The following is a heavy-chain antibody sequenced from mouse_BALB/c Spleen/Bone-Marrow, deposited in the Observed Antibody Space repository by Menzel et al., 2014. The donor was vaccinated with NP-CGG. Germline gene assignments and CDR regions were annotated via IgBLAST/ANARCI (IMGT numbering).Heavy chain of an antibody. CDR2: IDPANGNT. Sequence: VQLQQPGAELVKPGASVKLSCSASGFNIKDTYMHWVKQRSEQGLEWIGRIDPANGNTKYDPKFQGKATITADTSSNTAYLQLSSLTSEDTAVYYCAYGSSYDYFDYWGQGTTLTVSS. CDR1: GFNIKDTY. CDR3: AYGSSYDYFDY. V-gene: IGHV14-3*02. D-gene: IGHD1-1*01. J-gene: IGHJ2*01.